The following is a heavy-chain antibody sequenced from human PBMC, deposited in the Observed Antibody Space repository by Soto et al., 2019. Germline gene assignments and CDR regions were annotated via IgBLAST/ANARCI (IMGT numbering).Heavy chain of an antibody. CDR3: ARRPEEGPTALAFEF. CDR1: GGSISSYY. J-gene: IGHJ3*01. D-gene: IGHD3-3*02. CDR2: IYYSGST. V-gene: IGHV4-59*08. Sequence: SETLSLTCTVSGGSISSYYWSWIRQPPGKGLEWIGYIYYSGSTNYNPSLKSRVTISVDTSKNQFSLKLSSVTAADTAVYYCARRPEEGPTALAFEFWGQGTMVTVSS.